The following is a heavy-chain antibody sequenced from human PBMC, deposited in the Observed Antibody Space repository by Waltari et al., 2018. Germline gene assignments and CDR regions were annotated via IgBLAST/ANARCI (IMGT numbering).Heavy chain of an antibody. D-gene: IGHD3-10*01. Sequence: QVQLVESGGGVVQPGRSLRLSCAASGFTFSSYAMHRVRQAPGKGLEWVAVISYDGSNKYYADSVKGRFTISRDNSKNTLYLQMNSLRAEDTAVYYCAAPTSVGGLDYWGQGTLVTVSS. J-gene: IGHJ4*02. CDR1: GFTFSSYA. CDR2: ISYDGSNK. CDR3: AAPTSVGGLDY. V-gene: IGHV3-30-3*01.